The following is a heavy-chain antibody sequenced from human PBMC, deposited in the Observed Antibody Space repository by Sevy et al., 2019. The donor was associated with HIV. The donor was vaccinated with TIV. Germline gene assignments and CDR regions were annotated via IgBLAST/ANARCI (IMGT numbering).Heavy chain of an antibody. J-gene: IGHJ6*02. Sequence: ASVKVSCKASGGTFSSYAISWVRQAPGQGLEWMGGIIPIFGTANYAQKFQGRVTITADESTSTAYMELSSLRSEDTAVYYCAGAPLPKYYYGSGSYYQTSSYYYYGMDVWGQGTTVTVSS. CDR2: IIPIFGTA. CDR1: GGTFSSYA. CDR3: AGAPLPKYYYGSGSYYQTSSYYYYGMDV. D-gene: IGHD3-10*01. V-gene: IGHV1-69*13.